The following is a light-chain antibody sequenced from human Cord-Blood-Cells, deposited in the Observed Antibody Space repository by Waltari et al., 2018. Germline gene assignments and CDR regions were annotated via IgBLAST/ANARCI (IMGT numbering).Light chain of an antibody. Sequence: ELVLTQSPPTLSFSPGERPTLSCRASQIVSSYLAWYQLKPGQAPRLLIYDASNRATGIPGRFSGSGSGTDFTLTISSLEPEDFAVYYCQQRSNWPPYTLGQGTKLEIK. CDR1: QIVSSY. CDR3: QQRSNWPPYT. J-gene: IGKJ2*01. CDR2: DAS. V-gene: IGKV3-11*01.